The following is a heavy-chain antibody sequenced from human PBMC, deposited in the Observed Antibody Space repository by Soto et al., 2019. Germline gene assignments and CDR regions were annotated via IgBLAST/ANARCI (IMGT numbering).Heavy chain of an antibody. CDR3: ARGGDVVVVTAAFDY. Sequence: QVQLMQSGAEVKKPGASVKVSCKASGDTFTDYYIHWVRQAPGQGLEWMGTVNPSGGHTTYAQYFLGRVTITRETSNSTHLMELTRLTSDETVIYYCARGGDVVVVTAAFDYWGQGTLVTVSS. CDR1: GDTFTDYY. V-gene: IGHV1-46*01. J-gene: IGHJ4*02. CDR2: VNPSGGHT. D-gene: IGHD2-21*02.